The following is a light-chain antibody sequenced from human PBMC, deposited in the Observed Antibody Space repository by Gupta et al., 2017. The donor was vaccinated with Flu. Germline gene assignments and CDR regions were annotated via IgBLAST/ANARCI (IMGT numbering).Light chain of an antibody. V-gene: IGKV1-39*01. CDR1: QRISSY. J-gene: IGKJ2*01. Sequence: IELTHSPSAMSACVGDRATMHCRASQRISSYLHWSQQKPGKAPKLLIYDVFRRKSGIPSRFSGSGSGTDFTLTISRLQPEDFANYYCQQRKSAPHTFGEGTKLEIK. CDR2: DVF. CDR3: QQRKSAPHT.